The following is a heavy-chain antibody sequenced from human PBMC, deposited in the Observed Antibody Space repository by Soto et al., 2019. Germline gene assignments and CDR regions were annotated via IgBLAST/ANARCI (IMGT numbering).Heavy chain of an antibody. D-gene: IGHD4-17*01. V-gene: IGHV4-30-4*01. CDR3: ARKTTVTTTRRFFDS. CDR2: ISYTGTT. Sequence: TLSLTCTVSGSSISDEYHWTWIRQSPAKGLEWIGYISYTGTTYYNPSLKSRVTISGDTSKNQFSLRMASVTAADTAVYYCARKTTVTTTRRFFDSWGQGSLVTVSS. J-gene: IGHJ4*02. CDR1: GSSISDEYH.